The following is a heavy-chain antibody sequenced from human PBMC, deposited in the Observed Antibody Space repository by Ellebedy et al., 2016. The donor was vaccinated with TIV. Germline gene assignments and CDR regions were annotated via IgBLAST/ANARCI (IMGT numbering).Heavy chain of an antibody. CDR2: ISGSGGST. V-gene: IGHV3-23*01. D-gene: IGHD1-26*01. CDR1: GFTFSSYA. J-gene: IGHJ6*02. Sequence: PGGSLRLSCAASGFTFSSYAMSWVRQAPGKGLEWVSAISGSGGSTYYADSVKGRFTISRDNSKNTLYLQMNSLRAEDTAVYYCAKNGKLSGSYYYYYGMDVWGQGTTVTVSS. CDR3: AKNGKLSGSYYYYYGMDV.